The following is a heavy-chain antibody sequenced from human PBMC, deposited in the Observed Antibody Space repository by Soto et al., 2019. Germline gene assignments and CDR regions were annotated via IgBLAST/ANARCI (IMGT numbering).Heavy chain of an antibody. V-gene: IGHV3-30*18. D-gene: IGHD4-4*01. J-gene: IGHJ6*04. Sequence: GSLRLSCAASGFTFSSYGMHWVRQAPGKGLEWVAVISYDGSNKYYADSVKGRFTISRDNSKNTLYLQMNSLRAEDTAVYYCAKDTFRYSTCLDVWGKGTTVTVSS. CDR2: ISYDGSNK. CDR1: GFTFSSYG. CDR3: AKDTFRYSTCLDV.